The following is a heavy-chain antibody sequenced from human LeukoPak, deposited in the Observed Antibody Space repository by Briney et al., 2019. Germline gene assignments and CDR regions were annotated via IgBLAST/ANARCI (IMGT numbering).Heavy chain of an antibody. J-gene: IGHJ4*02. D-gene: IGHD3-10*01. CDR3: ARSMVRGAPFHW. Sequence: GGSLRLSCAASGFTFSSYSIHWGRQAPGKGLEWVAVISYDGSNKYYADSVKGRFTISRDNSKNTLYLEMNSLRTEDTAVYYCARSMVRGAPFHWWGQGTLVTVSS. V-gene: IGHV3-30*03. CDR1: GFTFSSYS. CDR2: ISYDGSNK.